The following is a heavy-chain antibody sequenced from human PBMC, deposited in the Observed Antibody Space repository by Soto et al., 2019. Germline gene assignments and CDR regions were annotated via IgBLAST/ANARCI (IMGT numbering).Heavy chain of an antibody. CDR2: ISWNSGSI. V-gene: IGHV3-9*01. Sequence: GGSLRLSCAASGFTFDDYAMHWVRQAPGKGLEWVSGISWNSGSIGYADSVKGRFTISRDNAKNSLYLQMNSLRAEDTALYYCAKDAEDIVVVVAATTRNYYYYYMDVWGKGTTVTVSS. J-gene: IGHJ6*03. CDR1: GFTFDDYA. CDR3: AKDAEDIVVVVAATTRNYYYYYMDV. D-gene: IGHD2-15*01.